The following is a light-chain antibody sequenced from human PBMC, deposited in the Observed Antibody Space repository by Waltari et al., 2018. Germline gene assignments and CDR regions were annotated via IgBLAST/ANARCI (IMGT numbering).Light chain of an antibody. CDR2: GAS. V-gene: IGKV3-15*01. Sequence: EIVMTQSPATLSVSPGERATLSCRASQSVSSNLALYQQKPGPAPRLLIDGASTRATGVPARFSGGGSGTDFTLTISGLQSEDYAVYFCHQHNSWPPLSFGGGTKVEIK. CDR1: QSVSSN. J-gene: IGKJ4*01. CDR3: HQHNSWPPLS.